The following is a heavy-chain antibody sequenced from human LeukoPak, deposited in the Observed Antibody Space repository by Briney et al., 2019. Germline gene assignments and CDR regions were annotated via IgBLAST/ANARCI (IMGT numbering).Heavy chain of an antibody. J-gene: IGHJ4*02. D-gene: IGHD4-17*01. Sequence: GGSLRXSCAASXXTXXSYAXXXXXXAPGKGLEWVSAISGSGGSTYYADXVKGRLTISRDNSKNTLYLQMNSLRAEDTAVYYCXXXQRHYGDYVENYWGQGTLVTVSS. CDR1: XXTXXSYA. CDR3: XXXQRHYGDYVENY. CDR2: ISGSGGST. V-gene: IGHV3-23*01.